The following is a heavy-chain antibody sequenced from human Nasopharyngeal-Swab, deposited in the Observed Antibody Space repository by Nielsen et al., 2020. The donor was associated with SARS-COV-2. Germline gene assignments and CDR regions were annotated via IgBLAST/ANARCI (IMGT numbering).Heavy chain of an antibody. D-gene: IGHD5-18*01. V-gene: IGHV4-34*01. Sequence: SETLSPTRALYGGSFSCYYWSCIRQPPGKVLEWIGEINHSGTTNYNQSLKSRVTISVDTSKNQFSLKLSSVTAADTVVYYCARGRGRTAMAPSWYFDLWGRGTLVTVSS. CDR2: INHSGTT. CDR1: GGSFSCYY. CDR3: ARGRGRTAMAPSWYFDL. J-gene: IGHJ2*01.